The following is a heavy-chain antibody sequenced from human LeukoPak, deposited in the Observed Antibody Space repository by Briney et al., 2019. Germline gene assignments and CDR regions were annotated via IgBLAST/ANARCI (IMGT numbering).Heavy chain of an antibody. D-gene: IGHD1-26*01. CDR3: ARSRSQWELLGGY. CDR1: GFTFSSYW. CDR2: IKQDGSEK. V-gene: IGHV3-7*01. Sequence: PGGSLRLSCAASGFTFSSYWMSWVRQAPGKGLEWVANIKQDGSEKYYVDSVKGRFTISRDNAKNSLYLQMNSLRAEDTAVYYCARSRSQWELLGGYWGQGTLVTVSS. J-gene: IGHJ4*02.